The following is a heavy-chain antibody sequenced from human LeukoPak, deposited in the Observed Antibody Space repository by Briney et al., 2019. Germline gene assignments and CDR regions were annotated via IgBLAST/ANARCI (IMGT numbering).Heavy chain of an antibody. J-gene: IGHJ4*02. Sequence: PGGSLRLSCAASGFTFSSYAMSWVRQAPGKGLEWVSAISGSGGSTYYADPVKGRFTISGDNSKNTLYLQMNSLRAEDTAVYYCAKDHPPAVAGHRDIDYWGQGTLVTVSS. V-gene: IGHV3-23*01. D-gene: IGHD6-19*01. CDR2: ISGSGGST. CDR3: AKDHPPAVAGHRDIDY. CDR1: GFTFSSYA.